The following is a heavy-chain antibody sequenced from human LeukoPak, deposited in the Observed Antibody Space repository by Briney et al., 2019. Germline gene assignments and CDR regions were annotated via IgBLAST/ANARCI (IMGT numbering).Heavy chain of an antibody. V-gene: IGHV3-30*02. CDR1: GFTFSSYG. CDR2: IRYDGSNK. Sequence: PAGSLRLSCAASGFTFSSYGMHWIRQAPGKGLEWVAFIRYDGSNKYYADSVKGRFTISRDNSKNTLYLQMNSLRAEDTAVYYCAKRGRVHVVDTAMSGGLSFDYWGQGTLVTVSS. CDR3: AKRGRVHVVDTAMSGGLSFDY. D-gene: IGHD5-18*01. J-gene: IGHJ4*02.